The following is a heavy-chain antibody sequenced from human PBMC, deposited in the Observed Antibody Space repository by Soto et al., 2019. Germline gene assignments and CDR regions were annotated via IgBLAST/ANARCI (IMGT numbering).Heavy chain of an antibody. CDR3: ARDIYVEGRFSDNWFDP. Sequence: QVQLVQSAAEVKKPGASVKVSCKASGYTFSSYGISWVRQAPGQGLEWMGWISGSSGNTNYVQKLQDRVTMTTDTSTSTAYMELRSLRSDDTAMYYCARDIYVEGRFSDNWFDPWGQGTLVVVSS. CDR1: GYTFSSYG. V-gene: IGHV1-18*01. J-gene: IGHJ5*02. D-gene: IGHD3-16*01. CDR2: ISGSSGNT.